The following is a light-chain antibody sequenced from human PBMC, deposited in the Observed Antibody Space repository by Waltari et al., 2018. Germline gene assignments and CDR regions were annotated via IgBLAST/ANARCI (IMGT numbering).Light chain of an antibody. CDR2: GVS. Sequence: EIVMTQSPVTLSLSPGERATLSCRASQSVGSNLAWYQQKPGQAPRLLIYGVSIRVTGIPARFSGTGSGTEFTLTISSLQSEEFAVYYCQQYNNWPPYTFGQGTRLEI. CDR1: QSVGSN. CDR3: QQYNNWPPYT. V-gene: IGKV3-15*01. J-gene: IGKJ2*01.